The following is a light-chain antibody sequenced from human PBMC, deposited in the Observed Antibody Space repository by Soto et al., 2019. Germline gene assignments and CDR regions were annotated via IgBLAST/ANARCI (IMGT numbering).Light chain of an antibody. Sequence: DIQMTQSPSSLSASVGDTVTITCRAGQGISSSLAWYQQKAGKVPDLLIYGASTLQSGVPSHFSGSGSGTDFTLTISSLQPEDVATYYCQEYHSPPFTFGPGTKVEMK. V-gene: IGKV1-27*01. J-gene: IGKJ3*01. CDR3: QEYHSPPFT. CDR2: GAS. CDR1: QGISSS.